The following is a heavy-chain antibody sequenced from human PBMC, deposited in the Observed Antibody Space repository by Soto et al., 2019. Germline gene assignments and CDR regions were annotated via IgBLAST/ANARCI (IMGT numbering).Heavy chain of an antibody. J-gene: IGHJ6*02. V-gene: IGHV3-23*01. CDR3: AKPRGYCSGGSCYSTHYYYGMDV. CDR1: GFTFSSYA. CDR2: ISGSGGST. D-gene: IGHD2-15*01. Sequence: GSLRLSCAASGFTFSSYAMSWVRQAPGKGLEWVSAISGSGGSTYYADSVKGRFTISRDNSKNTLYLQMNSLRAEDTAVYYCAKPRGYCSGGSCYSTHYYYGMDVWGQGTTVTVSS.